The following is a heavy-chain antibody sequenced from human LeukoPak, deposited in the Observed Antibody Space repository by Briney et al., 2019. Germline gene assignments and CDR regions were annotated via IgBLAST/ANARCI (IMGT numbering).Heavy chain of an antibody. CDR3: AREGSEQLVPYYYYYYMDV. CDR2: ISPSGSAI. Sequence: GGSLRLSCATSGFTLSSYEMNWVRQAPGKGLEWVSYISPSGSAIYTDSVKGRFTISTDNAKNSLFLQMNSLRAEDTAVYYCAREGSEQLVPYYYYYYMDVWGKGTTVTVSS. V-gene: IGHV3-48*03. CDR1: GFTLSSYE. J-gene: IGHJ6*03. D-gene: IGHD6-6*01.